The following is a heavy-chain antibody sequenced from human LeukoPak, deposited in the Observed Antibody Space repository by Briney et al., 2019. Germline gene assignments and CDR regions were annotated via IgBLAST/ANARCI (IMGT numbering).Heavy chain of an antibody. CDR2: INREGSEQ. V-gene: IGHV3-7*01. Sequence: PGGSLRLSCEVSGFTFSSYWMTWARPIPGKGLEWVANINREGSEQHYVESVKGRFTISRDNGRNSLYLQMDSLRVDDTAVYYCAKVGAWELQRVFENWGQGTLVTVSS. CDR3: AKVGAWELQRVFEN. CDR1: GFTFSSYW. J-gene: IGHJ4*02. D-gene: IGHD1-26*01.